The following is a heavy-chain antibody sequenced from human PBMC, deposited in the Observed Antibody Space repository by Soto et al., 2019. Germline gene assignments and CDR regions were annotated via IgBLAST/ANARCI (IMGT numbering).Heavy chain of an antibody. V-gene: IGHV3-53*01. J-gene: IGHJ4*02. CDR1: GFTVSNNY. CDR3: ATYTSLDY. CDR2: IYSGGST. D-gene: IGHD2-2*02. Sequence: GGSLRLSCAASGFTVSNNYMSWVRQAPGKGLEWVSLIYSGGSTFYADSVKGRFTISRDNSKNTLFLQMNSLRAEDTAVYFCATYTSLDYWGQGILVTVSS.